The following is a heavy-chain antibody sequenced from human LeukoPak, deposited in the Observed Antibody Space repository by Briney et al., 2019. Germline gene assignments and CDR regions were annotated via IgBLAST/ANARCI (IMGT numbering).Heavy chain of an antibody. CDR3: AKDTSMTTVTLWS. CDR2: IWYDGSHK. V-gene: IGHV3-33*06. J-gene: IGHJ4*02. CDR1: GFTFSSYA. Sequence: GTSLRLSCAASGFTFSSYAMHWVRQAPGKGLEWVALIWYDGSHKYYVDSVKGRFTISRDNSKNTLSLQMNSLRAEDAGVYYCAKDTSMTTVTLWSRGQGTLVTVSS. D-gene: IGHD4-17*01.